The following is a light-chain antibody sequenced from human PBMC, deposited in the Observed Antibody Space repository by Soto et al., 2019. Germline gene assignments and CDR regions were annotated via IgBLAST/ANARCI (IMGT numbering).Light chain of an antibody. J-gene: IGKJ5*01. CDR3: QHADSFPLIT. Sequence: MTQSPATLSVSPGERATLSCRASQSVSTWLAWYQQKPGKAPKLLIYAASSLQSGVPSRFSGSGSGTDFTLTISSLQPEDFATYYCQHADSFPLITFGQGTRLEIK. CDR1: QSVSTW. V-gene: IGKV1-12*01. CDR2: AAS.